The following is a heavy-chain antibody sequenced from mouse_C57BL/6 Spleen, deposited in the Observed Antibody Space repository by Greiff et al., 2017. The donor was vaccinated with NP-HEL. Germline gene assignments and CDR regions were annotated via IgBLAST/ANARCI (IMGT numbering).Heavy chain of an antibody. D-gene: IGHD4-1*01. CDR1: GYTFTSYW. V-gene: IGHV1-5*01. CDR3: TRRANWDGDYAMDY. CDR2: IYPGNSDT. Sequence: EVQLQQSGTVLARPGASVKMSCKTSGYTFTSYWMHWVKQRPGQGLEWIGAIYPGNSDTSYNQKFKGKAKLTAVTSASTAYMELSSLTNEDSAVYYCTRRANWDGDYAMDYWGQGTSVTVSS. J-gene: IGHJ4*01.